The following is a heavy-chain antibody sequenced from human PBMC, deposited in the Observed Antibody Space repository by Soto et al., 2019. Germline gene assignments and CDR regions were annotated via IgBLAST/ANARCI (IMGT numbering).Heavy chain of an antibody. Sequence: GGSLRLSCAASGFTFSSYLMHWVRQAPGKGLVWVSRINSDGSSTSYADSVKGRFTISRDNAKNTLYLQMNSLRAEDTAVYYCARGGWFHVDTAMYYFDYWGQGTLVTVSS. V-gene: IGHV3-74*01. CDR1: GFTFSSYL. D-gene: IGHD5-18*01. J-gene: IGHJ4*02. CDR2: INSDGSST. CDR3: ARGGWFHVDTAMYYFDY.